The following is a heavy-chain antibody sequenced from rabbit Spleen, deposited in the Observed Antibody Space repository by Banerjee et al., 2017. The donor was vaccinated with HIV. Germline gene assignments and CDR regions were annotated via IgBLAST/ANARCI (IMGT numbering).Heavy chain of an antibody. V-gene: IGHV1S40*01. CDR1: GVSFSSNYY. CDR3: ARDYDDFSGNFNL. CDR2: IDTGSSDFT. Sequence: QSLEESGGDLVKPGASLTLTCTASGVSFSSNYYMCWVRQAPGKGLEWIACIDTGSSDFTYFASWAKGRFTCSKTSSTTVTLQMTSLTAADTAIYFCARDYDDFSGNFNLWGPGTLVTVS. D-gene: IGHD2-1*01. J-gene: IGHJ4*01.